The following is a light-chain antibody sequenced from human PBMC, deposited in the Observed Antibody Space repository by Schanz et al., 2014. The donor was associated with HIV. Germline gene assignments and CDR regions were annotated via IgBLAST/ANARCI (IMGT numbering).Light chain of an antibody. CDR2: EVT. J-gene: IGLJ1*01. V-gene: IGLV2-14*01. CDR3: SSYTSSSTPYV. CDR1: TSDVGLYTY. Sequence: QSALTQPASVSGSPGQSITISCTGTTSDVGLYTYVSWYQQHPGKAPKLMIYEVTNRPSGVSNRFSGSKSGNTASLTISGLQAEDEAVYYCSSYTSSSTPYVFGRGTKVTVL.